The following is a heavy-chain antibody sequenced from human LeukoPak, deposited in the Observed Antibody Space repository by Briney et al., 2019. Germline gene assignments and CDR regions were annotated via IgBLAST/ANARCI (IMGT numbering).Heavy chain of an antibody. CDR3: AVYGDYDSHAFDI. CDR1: GGTFSSYA. Sequence: SVKVSCKASGGTFSSYAISWVRQAPGQGLEWMGGIIPIFGTANYAQKFQGRVAITADESTSTACMELSSLRSEDTAVYYCAVYGDYDSHAFDIWGQGTMVTVSS. J-gene: IGHJ3*02. D-gene: IGHD4-17*01. V-gene: IGHV1-69*01. CDR2: IIPIFGTA.